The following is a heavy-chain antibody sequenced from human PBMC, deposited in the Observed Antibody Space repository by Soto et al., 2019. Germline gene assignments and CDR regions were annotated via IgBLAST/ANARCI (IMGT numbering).Heavy chain of an antibody. V-gene: IGHV3-7*04. CDR3: ARDHGSSAFDL. D-gene: IGHD6-13*01. CDR1: GFTFSSYW. Sequence: EVQLVDSGGGLVQPGGSLRLSCEASGFTFSSYWMSWVRQAPDKGPEVVANIKEDGSVINYVDSVKGRFTISRDNVKNSVYLHMNSLRGEDTAIYDCARDHGSSAFDLGGQGTVVTVSS. J-gene: IGHJ3*01. CDR2: IKEDGSVI.